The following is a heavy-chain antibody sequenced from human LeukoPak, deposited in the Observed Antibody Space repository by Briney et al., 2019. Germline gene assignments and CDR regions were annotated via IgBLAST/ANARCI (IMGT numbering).Heavy chain of an antibody. CDR1: GFTFSSYW. CDR3: ARDVPTGSYYYGMDV. Sequence: QPGGSLRLSCAASGFTFSSYWMSWVRQAPGKGLEWVANIKQDGSEKYYVDSVKGRFTISRDNAKNSLYLQMNSLRAEDTAVYYCARDVPTGSYYYGMDVWGKGTTVTVSS. V-gene: IGHV3-7*01. CDR2: IKQDGSEK. D-gene: IGHD1-14*01. J-gene: IGHJ6*04.